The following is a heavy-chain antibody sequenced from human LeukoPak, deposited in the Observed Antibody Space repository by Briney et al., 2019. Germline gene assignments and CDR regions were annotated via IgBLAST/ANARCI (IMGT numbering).Heavy chain of an antibody. Sequence: RSLRLSCAASGFTFSSYGMHWVRQAPGKGLEWVAVISYDGSNKYYADSVKGRFTISRDNSKNTLYLQMNSLRAEDTAVYYCAKDLTWVTPPHFDYWGQGTLVTVSS. CDR1: GFTFSSYG. D-gene: IGHD7-27*01. J-gene: IGHJ4*02. CDR2: ISYDGSNK. V-gene: IGHV3-30*18. CDR3: AKDLTWVTPPHFDY.